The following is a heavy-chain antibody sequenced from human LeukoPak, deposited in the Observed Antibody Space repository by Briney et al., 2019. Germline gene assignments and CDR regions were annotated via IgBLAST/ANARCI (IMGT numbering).Heavy chain of an antibody. J-gene: IGHJ4*02. CDR3: TRIIVEVPGVSDYCDS. CDR1: GFTFSSHW. Sequence: PGGSLRLSCAASGFTFSSHWMYWVRQAPGEGLERVANIKPDGSETFYVESVKGRFTISRDNAKNSLYLQMNSLRAEDTAVYYCTRIIVEVPGVSDYCDSWGQGTLVTVSS. CDR2: IKPDGSET. V-gene: IGHV3-7*05. D-gene: IGHD2-2*01.